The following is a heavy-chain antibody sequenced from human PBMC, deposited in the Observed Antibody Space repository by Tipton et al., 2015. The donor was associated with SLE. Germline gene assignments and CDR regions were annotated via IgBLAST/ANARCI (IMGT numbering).Heavy chain of an antibody. CDR2: IHSSGSTI. Sequence: SLRLSCAASGFTFSSYEMNLVRQAPGKGLEWVSYIHSSGSTIYYADSVKGRFTISRDNAKNSLYLQMNSLRAEDTAVYYCARDLAQPHRSYFDPWGQGTLVTASS. CDR3: ARDLAQPHRSYFDP. J-gene: IGHJ4*02. D-gene: IGHD3-16*01. CDR1: GFTFSSYE. V-gene: IGHV3-48*03.